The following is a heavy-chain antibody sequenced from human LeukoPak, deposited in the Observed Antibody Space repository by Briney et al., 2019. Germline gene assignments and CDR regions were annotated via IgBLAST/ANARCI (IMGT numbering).Heavy chain of an antibody. V-gene: IGHV1-18*01. CDR2: ISAYNGNT. J-gene: IGHJ4*02. CDR1: GYTFTSYG. Sequence: GASVKVSCKASGYTFTSYGISRVRQAPGQGLEWMGWISAYNGNTNYAQKLQGRVTMTTDTSTSTAYMELRSLRSDDTAVYYCARPDEDRGYSYGYNYWGQGTLVTVSS. CDR3: ARPDEDRGYSYGYNY. D-gene: IGHD5-18*01.